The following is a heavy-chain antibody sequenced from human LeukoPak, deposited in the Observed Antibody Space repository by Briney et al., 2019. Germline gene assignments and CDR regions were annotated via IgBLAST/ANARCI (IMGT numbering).Heavy chain of an antibody. D-gene: IGHD3-10*01. CDR2: IYTSGIT. V-gene: IGHV4-4*07. J-gene: IGHJ4*02. Sequence: SETLSLTCTVSGDSISSYYWSWIRQPAGKGLEWIGRIYTSGITNYNPSLKSRVTMSLDTSKNQFSLKLTSVTAADTAVYYCARDGYGSGSRIDYWGQGTLVTVSS. CDR1: GDSISSYY. CDR3: ARDGYGSGSRIDY.